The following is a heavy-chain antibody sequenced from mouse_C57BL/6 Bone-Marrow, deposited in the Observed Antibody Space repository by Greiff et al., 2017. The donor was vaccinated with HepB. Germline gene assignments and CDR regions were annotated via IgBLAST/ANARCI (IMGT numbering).Heavy chain of an antibody. CDR3: ASWGSYWYFDV. Sequence: EVMLVESGGGLVQPGGSLSLSCAASGFTFTDYYMSWVRQPPGKALEWLGFIRNKANGYTTEYSASVKGRFTISSDNSQSILYLQMNALRAEDSATYYCASWGSYWYFDVWGTGTTVTVSS. D-gene: IGHD1-1*01. CDR2: IRNKANGYTT. J-gene: IGHJ1*03. V-gene: IGHV7-3*01. CDR1: GFTFTDYY.